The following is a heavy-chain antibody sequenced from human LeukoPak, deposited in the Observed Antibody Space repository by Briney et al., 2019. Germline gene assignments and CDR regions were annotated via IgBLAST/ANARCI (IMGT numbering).Heavy chain of an antibody. Sequence: SETLSLTCTVSGYSISSGYYWGWIRQPPGKGLEWIGSIYHSGSTYYNPSLKSRVTISVDTSKNQFSLKLSSVTAADTAVYYCARVPTVVISKGLDYWGQGTLATVSS. J-gene: IGHJ4*02. V-gene: IGHV4-38-2*02. CDR3: ARVPTVVISKGLDY. CDR2: IYHSGST. D-gene: IGHD4-23*01. CDR1: GYSISSGYY.